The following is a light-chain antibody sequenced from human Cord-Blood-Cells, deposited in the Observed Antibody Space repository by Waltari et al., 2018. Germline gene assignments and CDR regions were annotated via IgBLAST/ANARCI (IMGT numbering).Light chain of an antibody. CDR3: CSYAGSSTWV. V-gene: IGLV2-23*02. Sequence: QSALTQPASVSGSPGQSITISCPGTSSDVGAYNLVSWYQQHPGKAPKLMIYEVSKRPSGVSNRFSGSKSGNMASLTISGLQAEDEADYYCCSYAGSSTWVFGGGTKLTVL. J-gene: IGLJ3*02. CDR1: SSDVGAYNL. CDR2: EVS.